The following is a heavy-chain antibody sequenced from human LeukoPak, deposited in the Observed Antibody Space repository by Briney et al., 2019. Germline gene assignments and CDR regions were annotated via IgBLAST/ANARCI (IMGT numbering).Heavy chain of an antibody. CDR1: GFTVSSNY. D-gene: IGHD1-1*01. CDR3: ARAPELEPPNGFDI. V-gene: IGHV3-66*02. Sequence: GGSLRLSCAASGFTVSSNYMSWVRQAPGKGLEWVSVIYSGGSTYYADSVKGRFTISRDNSKNTLYLQMNNLRAEDTAVYYCARAPELEPPNGFDIWGQGTMVTVSS. CDR2: IYSGGST. J-gene: IGHJ3*02.